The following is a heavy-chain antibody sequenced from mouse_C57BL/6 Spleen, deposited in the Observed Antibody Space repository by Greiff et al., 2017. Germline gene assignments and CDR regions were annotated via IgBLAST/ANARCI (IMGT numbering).Heavy chain of an antibody. V-gene: IGHV2-2*01. CDR2: IWSGGST. CDR3: ARGGSNYAMDY. D-gene: IGHD1-1*01. J-gene: IGHJ4*01. CDR1: GFSLTSYG. Sequence: QVQLQQSGPGLVQPSQSLSITCTVSGFSLTSYGVHWVRQSPGKGLEWLGVIWSGGSTDYNAAFISRLSISKDNSKGQVFFKMNSLQADDTAIYYCARGGSNYAMDYWGQGASVTVSS.